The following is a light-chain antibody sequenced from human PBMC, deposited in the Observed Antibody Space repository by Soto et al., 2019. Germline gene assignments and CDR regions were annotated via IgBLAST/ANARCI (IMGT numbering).Light chain of an antibody. CDR2: DAS. CDR1: QSISSW. V-gene: IGKV1-5*01. J-gene: IGKJ1*01. CDR3: QQYNSYRT. Sequence: DIQMTQSPSTLSASVGDRVTITCRASQSISSWLAWYQQKPGKAPKLLIYDASSLESGVPSRFSGSGSGTEFTLIISSLQPDDVATYYCQQYNSYRTFGQGTKVEIK.